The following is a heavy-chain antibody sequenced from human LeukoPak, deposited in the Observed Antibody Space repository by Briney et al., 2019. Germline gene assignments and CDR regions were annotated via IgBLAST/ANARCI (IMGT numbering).Heavy chain of an antibody. V-gene: IGHV3-30*02. CDR3: AKGYQLLSRYYGMDV. CDR2: IRYDGSNK. Sequence: GGSLRLSCAASGFTFSSYGMHWVRQAPGKGLEWVAFIRYDGSNKYYADSVKGRFTISRDNSKNTLYLQMNSLRAEDTAVYYCAKGYQLLSRYYGMDVWGQGTTVTVSS. D-gene: IGHD2-2*01. CDR1: GFTFSSYG. J-gene: IGHJ6*02.